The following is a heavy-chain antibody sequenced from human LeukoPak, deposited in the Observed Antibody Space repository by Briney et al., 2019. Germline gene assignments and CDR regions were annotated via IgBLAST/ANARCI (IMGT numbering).Heavy chain of an antibody. Sequence: GGSLRLSCAASGVTVDSNSMSWVRQAPGKGLEWVSVIYSGGSTYHADSVKGRFTISRDNSKNTLYLQMNSLRAEDTAVYYCARVVTGVVVAATSWFDPWGQGTLVTVSS. J-gene: IGHJ5*02. CDR1: GVTVDSNS. CDR3: ARVVTGVVVAATSWFDP. CDR2: IYSGGST. V-gene: IGHV3-53*01. D-gene: IGHD2-15*01.